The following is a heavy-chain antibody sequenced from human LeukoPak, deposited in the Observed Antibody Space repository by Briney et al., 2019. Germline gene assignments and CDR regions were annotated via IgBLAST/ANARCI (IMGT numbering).Heavy chain of an antibody. CDR2: IIPIFGTA. J-gene: IGHJ4*02. D-gene: IGHD2-15*01. Sequence: ASVNVSCKASGGTFSSYAISWVRQAPGQGLEWMGGIIPIFGTANYAQKFQGRVTITTDESTSTAYMELSSLRSEDTAVYYCATKVVGYCSGGSCYQRDYWGQGTLVTVSS. V-gene: IGHV1-69*05. CDR3: ATKVVGYCSGGSCYQRDY. CDR1: GGTFSSYA.